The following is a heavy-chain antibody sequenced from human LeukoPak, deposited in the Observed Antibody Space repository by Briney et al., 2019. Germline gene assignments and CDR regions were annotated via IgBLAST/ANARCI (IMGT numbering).Heavy chain of an antibody. J-gene: IGHJ4*02. Sequence: GGSLRLSCAASGFTVSSNYMTWVRQAPGEGLEWLSVIYSGGDTYHADSVKGRFTISRDNSKNTLYLQMNGLRAEDTALYYCASRSGEGYFDYWGQGTLVTVSS. CDR3: ASRSGEGYFDY. CDR2: IYSGGDT. CDR1: GFTVSSNY. V-gene: IGHV3-66*01. D-gene: IGHD1-26*01.